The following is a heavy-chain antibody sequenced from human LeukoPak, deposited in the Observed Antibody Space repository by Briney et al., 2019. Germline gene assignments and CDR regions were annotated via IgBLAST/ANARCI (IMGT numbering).Heavy chain of an antibody. J-gene: IGHJ4*02. CDR2: IYYSGST. CDR3: AREACGGYCRFDY. CDR1: GDSISNYY. Sequence: SETLSLTCTVSGDSISNYYWSWIRQPPGKGLEWIGYIYYSGSTNYNPSLKSRVAISVDTSKNQFSLKLSSLTAADTAVYYCAREACGGYCRFDYWGQGILVTVSS. D-gene: IGHD2-21*02. V-gene: IGHV4-59*01.